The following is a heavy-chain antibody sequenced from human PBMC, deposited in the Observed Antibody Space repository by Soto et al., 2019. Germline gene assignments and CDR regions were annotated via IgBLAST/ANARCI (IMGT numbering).Heavy chain of an antibody. CDR1: GFTLNSFF. D-gene: IGHD3-22*01. Sequence: PGGSLRLSCAASGFTLNSFFMHWVRQAPGKGLMWVSRINNDGSSTTYADSVKGRFTISRDNAKNTLYLQMNSLRAEDTAVYSCVRDQDSRGYSVFNHWGQGAQVTVSS. CDR3: VRDQDSRGYSVFNH. V-gene: IGHV3-74*01. J-gene: IGHJ4*02. CDR2: INNDGSST.